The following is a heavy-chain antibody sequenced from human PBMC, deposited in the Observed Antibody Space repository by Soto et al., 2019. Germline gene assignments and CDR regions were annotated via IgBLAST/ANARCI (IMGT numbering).Heavy chain of an antibody. CDR3: ALVSGAVAGTPFDY. V-gene: IGHV3-23*01. Sequence: EVQLLESGGGLVQPGGSLRLSCAASGFTFSSYAMSWVRQAPGKGLDWVSAIGGSGGSTYYADSVKGRFTISRDNSKNKLYLEMNSLRADDTAVYYCALVSGAVAGTPFDYWGQGTLVTVSS. D-gene: IGHD6-19*01. CDR2: IGGSGGST. CDR1: GFTFSSYA. J-gene: IGHJ4*02.